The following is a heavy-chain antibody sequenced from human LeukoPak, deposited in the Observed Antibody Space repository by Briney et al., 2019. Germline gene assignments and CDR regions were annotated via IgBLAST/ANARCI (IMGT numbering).Heavy chain of an antibody. CDR3: ARGLVGATNY. CDR1: GGSISSYY. Sequence: SETLSLTCTVSGGSISSYYWSWIRQPPGKGLEWIGYIYYSGTTTYNPSLKSRVTISLDTSKKQFSLKLSSVTAADTAVYYCARGLVGATNYWGQGTLVTVSS. CDR2: IYYSGTT. J-gene: IGHJ4*02. D-gene: IGHD1-26*01. V-gene: IGHV4-59*01.